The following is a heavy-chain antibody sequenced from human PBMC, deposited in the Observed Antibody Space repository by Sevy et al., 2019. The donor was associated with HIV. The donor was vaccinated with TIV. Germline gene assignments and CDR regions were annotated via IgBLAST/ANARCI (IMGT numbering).Heavy chain of an antibody. CDR2: ISYDGSNK. D-gene: IGHD5-18*01. J-gene: IGHJ4*02. V-gene: IGHV3-30-3*01. Sequence: GGSLRLSCAASGFTFSSYAMHWVRQAPGKGLEWVAVISYDGSNKYYVDSVKGRFTISRDNSKNTLYLQMNSLRAEDTAVYYCARDLKGIQLWPSITDYWGQGTLVTVSS. CDR1: GFTFSSYA. CDR3: ARDLKGIQLWPSITDY.